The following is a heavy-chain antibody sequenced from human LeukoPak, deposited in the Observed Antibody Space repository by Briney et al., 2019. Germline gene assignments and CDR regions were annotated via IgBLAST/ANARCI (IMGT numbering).Heavy chain of an antibody. J-gene: IGHJ4*02. Sequence: GGSLRLSCAASGFTFSSYSMNWVRQAPGKGLEWVSSISSSSSYIYYADSVKGRFTISRGNAKNSLYLQMNSLRAEDTAVYYCARDSGQLWSMWGQGTLVAVSS. CDR3: ARDSGQLWSM. CDR2: ISSSSSYI. D-gene: IGHD5-18*01. CDR1: GFTFSSYS. V-gene: IGHV3-21*01.